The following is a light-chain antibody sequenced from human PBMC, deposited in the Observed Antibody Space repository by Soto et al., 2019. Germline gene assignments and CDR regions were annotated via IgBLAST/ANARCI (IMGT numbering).Light chain of an antibody. V-gene: IGKV1-39*01. CDR3: QQSYTSPLT. Sequence: DMQMTQSPSSLSASVGDRVTITCRASQTIDTYLNWYQQKPGKAPKLLISGASRLQSGVPSRFSGSGSETDFTLTISSLQPEDFAIYYCQQSYTSPLTFGGGTMVETK. J-gene: IGKJ4*01. CDR1: QTIDTY. CDR2: GAS.